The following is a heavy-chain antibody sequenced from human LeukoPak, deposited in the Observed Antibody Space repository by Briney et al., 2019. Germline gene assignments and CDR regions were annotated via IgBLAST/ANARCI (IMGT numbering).Heavy chain of an antibody. J-gene: IGHJ3*02. D-gene: IGHD3-22*01. CDR3: ESPAWGSSCYYSDAFDS. CDR2: IIPIFGTA. Sequence: ASVKVSCKASGGTFSSYAISWVRQAPGQGLEWMGGIIPIFGTANYAQKFQGRVTITADESTRTAYMELSSLRSEDTAVYCCESPAWGSSCYYSDAFDSWGQGTMVTASS. V-gene: IGHV1-69*01. CDR1: GGTFSSYA.